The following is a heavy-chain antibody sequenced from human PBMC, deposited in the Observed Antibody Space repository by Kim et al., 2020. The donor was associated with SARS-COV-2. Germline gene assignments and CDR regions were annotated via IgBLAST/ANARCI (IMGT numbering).Heavy chain of an antibody. CDR1: GFTFSSYA. Sequence: GGSLRLSCAASGFTFSSYAMHWVRQAPGKGLEWVAVISYDGSNKYYADSVKGRFTISRDNSKNTLYLQMNSLRAEDTAVYYCASEYYYDSSRGYWGQGTLVTVSS. CDR2: ISYDGSNK. V-gene: IGHV3-30*04. J-gene: IGHJ4*02. CDR3: ASEYYYDSSRGY. D-gene: IGHD3-22*01.